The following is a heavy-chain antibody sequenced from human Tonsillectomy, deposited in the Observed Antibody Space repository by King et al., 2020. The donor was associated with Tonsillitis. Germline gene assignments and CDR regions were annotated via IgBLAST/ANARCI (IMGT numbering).Heavy chain of an antibody. V-gene: IGHV3-66*01. CDR1: GFTFSSNY. CDR3: ARTPELNYIPLDHFDY. J-gene: IGHJ4*02. CDR2: IYSGGST. D-gene: IGHD1-14*01. Sequence: VQLVESGGGLVQPGGSLRLSCAASGFTFSSNYMSWVRQAPGKGLEWVSVIYSGGSTYYANSVKGRFTISRDNSKNTLYLQMNSLRAEDKAVYYCARTPELNYIPLDHFDYWGQGTLVTVSS.